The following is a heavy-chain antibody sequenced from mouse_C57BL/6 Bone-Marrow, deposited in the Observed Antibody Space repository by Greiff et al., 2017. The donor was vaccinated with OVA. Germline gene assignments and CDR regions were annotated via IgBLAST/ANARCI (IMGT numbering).Heavy chain of an antibody. CDR2: IDPSDSYT. V-gene: IGHV1-59*01. Sequence: QVHVKQPGAELVRPGTSVKLSCKASGYTFTSYWMHWVKQRPGQGLEWIGVIDPSDSYTNYNQKFKGKATLTVDTSSSTAYMQLSSLTSEDSAVYYCASSFLRSNWYFDVWGTGTTVTVSS. J-gene: IGHJ1*03. CDR1: GYTFTSYW. CDR3: ASSFLRSNWYFDV. D-gene: IGHD1-1*01.